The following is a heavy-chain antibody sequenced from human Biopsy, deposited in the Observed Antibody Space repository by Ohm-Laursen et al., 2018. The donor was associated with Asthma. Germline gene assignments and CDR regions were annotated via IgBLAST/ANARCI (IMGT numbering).Heavy chain of an antibody. D-gene: IGHD6-19*01. Sequence: TLSLTCTVSGGSISSSSYYWGWIRQPPGKGLEWIGEINYRGDTNYNPSLESRVSISVDTPTYHFSLRLNSVTAADTAVYYCVRGEEVAGTYFKDWDQGTLVTVSS. CDR3: VRGEEVAGTYFKD. J-gene: IGHJ1*01. V-gene: IGHV4-39*02. CDR1: GGSISSSSYY. CDR2: INYRGDT.